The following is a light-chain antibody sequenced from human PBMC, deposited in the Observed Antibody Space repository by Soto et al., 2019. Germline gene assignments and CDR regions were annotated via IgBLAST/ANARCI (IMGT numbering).Light chain of an antibody. CDR2: AAS. J-gene: IGKJ3*01. CDR1: QSISNF. CDR3: QQSYSTPAFT. Sequence: DIPMTQSPSSLSASVGDRVSITCRACQSISNFLNWYQQKPGKAPTLLIYAASNLHSGVPSRFSGSGCGTEFTLTITSLQPEDFATSYCQQSYSTPAFTFGPGTKVDIK. V-gene: IGKV1-39*01.